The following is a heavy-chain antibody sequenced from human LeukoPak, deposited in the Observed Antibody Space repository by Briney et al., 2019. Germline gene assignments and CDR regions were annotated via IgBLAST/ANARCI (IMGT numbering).Heavy chain of an antibody. V-gene: IGHV1-46*01. Sequence: ASVKVSCKASGYTFTSYYMHWVRQAPGQGLEWMGIINPSGGSTSYAQKFQGRVTMTRDTSTSTVYMELSSQRSEDTAVYYCARDGPGIAAAGGYWGQGTLVTVSP. J-gene: IGHJ4*02. CDR1: GYTFTSYY. CDR3: ARDGPGIAAAGGY. CDR2: INPSGGST. D-gene: IGHD6-13*01.